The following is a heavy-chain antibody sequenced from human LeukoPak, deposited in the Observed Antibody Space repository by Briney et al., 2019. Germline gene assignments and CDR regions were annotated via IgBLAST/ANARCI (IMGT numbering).Heavy chain of an antibody. D-gene: IGHD3-22*01. CDR1: GFNFSRYW. Sequence: GGSLRLSCAASGFNFSRYWMHWVRQAPGKGLVWVSRINGDGSTTRYADSVKGGFTISRDNAKNMLYLQMNSLRAEDTAVYYCATGNYYDSRGYYTFGHWGQGTLVTVSS. CDR2: INGDGSTT. J-gene: IGHJ1*01. V-gene: IGHV3-74*01. CDR3: ATGNYYDSRGYYTFGH.